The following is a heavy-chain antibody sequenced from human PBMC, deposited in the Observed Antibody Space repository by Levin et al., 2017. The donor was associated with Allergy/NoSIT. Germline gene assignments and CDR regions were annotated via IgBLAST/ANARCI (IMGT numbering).Heavy chain of an antibody. CDR1: GYTFTSYY. D-gene: IGHD3-16*01. V-gene: IGHV1-46*01. J-gene: IGHJ4*02. Sequence: GESLKISCKASGYTFTSYYMHWVRQAPGQGLEWMGIINPSGGSTSYAQKFQGRVTMTRDTSTSTVYMELSSLRSEDTAVYYCAREPATWDYFDYWGQGTLVTVSS. CDR3: AREPATWDYFDY. CDR2: INPSGGST.